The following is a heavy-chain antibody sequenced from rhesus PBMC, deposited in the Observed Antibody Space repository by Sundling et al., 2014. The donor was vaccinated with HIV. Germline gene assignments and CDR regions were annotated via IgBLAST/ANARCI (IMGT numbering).Heavy chain of an antibody. D-gene: IGHD3-34*01. CDR1: GVSISSYW. CDR3: ARRLLGSFDY. J-gene: IGHJ4*01. Sequence: QVLLQESGPGLVKPSETLSLTCTVSGVSISSYWWSWIRQPPGKGLEWIGEINGNSGSTNYNPSLKSRVTISTDTSKNQFSLKLSSVTAADTAVYYCARRLLGSFDYWGQGVLVTVSS. CDR2: INGNSGST. V-gene: IGHV4-80*01.